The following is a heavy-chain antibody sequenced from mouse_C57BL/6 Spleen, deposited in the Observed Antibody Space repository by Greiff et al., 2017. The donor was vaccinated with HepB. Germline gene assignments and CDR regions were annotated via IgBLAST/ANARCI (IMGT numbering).Heavy chain of an antibody. CDR3: KNYDYDYYAMDY. CDR1: GYTFTDYE. J-gene: IGHJ4*01. V-gene: IGHV1-15*01. CDR2: IDPETGGT. D-gene: IGHD2-4*01. Sequence: VQLVESGAELVRPGASVTLSCKASGYTFTDYEMHWVKQTPVHGLEWIGAIDPETGGTAYNQKFKGKAILTADKSSSTAYMELRSLTSEDSAVYYCKNYDYDYYAMDYWGQGTSVTVSS.